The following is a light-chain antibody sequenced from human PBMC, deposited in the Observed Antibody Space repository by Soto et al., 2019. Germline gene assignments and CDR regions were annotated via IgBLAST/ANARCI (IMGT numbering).Light chain of an antibody. Sequence: EIVLTQSPGTLSLSPGERSTPSCRASQSVTSSSLAWFQQKPGQAPRLLIYGASIRATGIPDRFSGSGSGTDFTLTITRLEPEDFAVYSCQQSGSSPSFGQGTRLEIK. J-gene: IGKJ5*01. CDR1: QSVTSSS. CDR3: QQSGSSPS. CDR2: GAS. V-gene: IGKV3-20*01.